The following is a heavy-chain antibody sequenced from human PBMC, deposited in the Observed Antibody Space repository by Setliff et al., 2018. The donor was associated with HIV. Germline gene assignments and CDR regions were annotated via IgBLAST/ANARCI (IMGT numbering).Heavy chain of an antibody. Sequence: SETLSLTCSVSGDSLSSGDSYWAWIRQPPGKGLEWSGSIYYTGSTFSNPSLKSRVTISGDTTRSQFSLKLDSVTAAATALSFCARRSLNSTSDAFGIWGQGTRGTV. V-gene: IGHV4-39*01. D-gene: IGHD1-26*01. CDR1: GDSLSSGDSY. J-gene: IGHJ3*02. CDR2: IYYTGST. CDR3: ARRSLNSTSDAFGI.